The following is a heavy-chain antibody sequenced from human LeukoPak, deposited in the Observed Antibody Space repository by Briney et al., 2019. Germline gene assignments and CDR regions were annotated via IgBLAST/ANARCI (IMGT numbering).Heavy chain of an antibody. V-gene: IGHV3-30-3*01. Sequence: GSLRLSCVVSGFTFSSYAMHWVRQAPGKGLEWVAVMSYDGNNKYYADSVKGRFTISRDNSKNTLYLQMNSLRAEDTAVYYCARAMDYWGQGTLVTVSS. J-gene: IGHJ4*02. CDR1: GFTFSSYA. CDR3: ARAMDY. CDR2: MSYDGNNK.